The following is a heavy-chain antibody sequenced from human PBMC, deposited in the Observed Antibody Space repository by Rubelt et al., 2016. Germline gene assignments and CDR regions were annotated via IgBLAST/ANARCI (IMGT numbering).Heavy chain of an antibody. CDR1: GYTFTTYG. Sequence: QVHLVQSAIEVKKPGASVKISCKTSGYTFTTYGIIWVRRAPGQGLEWMGWINTYNDKTNYPQKFQGRVSMTTDSSTNTAYMELRSLRSDETAVYYCARGYFDSTGDFDYWGQGTLVTVSS. CDR2: INTYNDKT. CDR3: ARGYFDSTGDFDY. D-gene: IGHD3-22*01. V-gene: IGHV1-18*01. J-gene: IGHJ4*02.